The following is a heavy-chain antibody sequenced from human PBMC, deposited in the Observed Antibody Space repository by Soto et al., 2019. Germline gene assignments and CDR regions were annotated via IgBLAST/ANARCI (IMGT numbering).Heavy chain of an antibody. CDR3: ARDVQKSNYYYYGMDV. Sequence: EVQLVESGGGLVQPGGSLRLSCAASGFTFSSYEMNWVRQAPGKGLEWVLYISSSGSTIYYADSVKGRFTISRDNAKNSLSLQMNGLRAEDTAVYYCARDVQKSNYYYYGMDVWGRGTTVTFSS. D-gene: IGHD1-1*01. J-gene: IGHJ6*02. CDR1: GFTFSSYE. CDR2: ISSSGSTI. V-gene: IGHV3-48*03.